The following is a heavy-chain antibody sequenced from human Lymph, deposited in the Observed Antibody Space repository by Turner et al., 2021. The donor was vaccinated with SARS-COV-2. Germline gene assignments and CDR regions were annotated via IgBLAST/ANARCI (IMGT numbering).Heavy chain of an antibody. CDR2: TYYRGSN. CDR3: AGQNWGGTTVGGMGV. Sequence: QVQLQESGPGLVKPSETLSLTCTVSGGSISSYYWSWIRQPPGKGLEWIGYTYYRGSNKQNPTLKRRVTKSGDKAKNQFPLRPGSGAGAETAGDYRAGQNWGGTTVGGMGVWGQGTTGPVPS. CDR1: GGSISSYY. D-gene: IGHD1-26*01. V-gene: IGHV4-59*08. J-gene: IGHJ6*02.